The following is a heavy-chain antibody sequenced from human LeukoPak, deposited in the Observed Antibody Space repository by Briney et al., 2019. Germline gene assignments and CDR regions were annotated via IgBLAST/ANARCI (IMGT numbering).Heavy chain of an antibody. CDR2: INPNSGGT. J-gene: IGHJ4*02. CDR3: ARVSSIEQLDFDY. Sequence: ASVKVSCKASGYTFTGYYMHWVRQAPGQGLEWMGWINPNSGGTNYAQKFQGRVTMTRDTSISTAYMELSRLRSDDTAVYYCARVSSIEQLDFDYWGQGTLVTVS. D-gene: IGHD6-13*01. CDR1: GYTFTGYY. V-gene: IGHV1-2*02.